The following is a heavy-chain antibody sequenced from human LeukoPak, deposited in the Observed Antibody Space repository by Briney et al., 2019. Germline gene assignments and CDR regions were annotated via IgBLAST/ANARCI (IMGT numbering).Heavy chain of an antibody. J-gene: IGHJ6*03. D-gene: IGHD2/OR15-2a*01. CDR3: AKIGSTFDYYYMDV. V-gene: IGHV3-23*01. CDR2: ITGSDFTT. Sequence: PGGSLRLSCAASGFTFSSYAMNWVRQAPGKGLEWVSSITGSDFTTYYADSVKGRFTISRDNSKNTLYLQMNSLRAEDTAVYYCAKIGSTFDYYYMDVWGKGTTVTVSS. CDR1: GFTFSSYA.